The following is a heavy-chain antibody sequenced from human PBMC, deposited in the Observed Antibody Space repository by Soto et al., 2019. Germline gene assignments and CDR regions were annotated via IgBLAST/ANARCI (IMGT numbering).Heavy chain of an antibody. J-gene: IGHJ4*02. Sequence: SETLSLTCTVSAGSINNHYWNWIRQPPGKGLEWIGYIYYTGSTDYNPSLKSRVTMSVDTSKNQFSLEVNSVTAADTAVYYCTRGAVAGPLFDYWGPGTLVTVSS. V-gene: IGHV4-59*11. CDR1: AGSINNHY. D-gene: IGHD6-19*01. CDR2: IYYTGST. CDR3: TRGAVAGPLFDY.